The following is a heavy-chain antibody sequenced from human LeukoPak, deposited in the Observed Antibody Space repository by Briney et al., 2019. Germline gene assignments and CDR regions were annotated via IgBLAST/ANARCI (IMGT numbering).Heavy chain of an antibody. CDR3: ARDWGVVAVDY. J-gene: IGHJ4*02. CDR2: ISSSSSYI. V-gene: IGHV3-21*01. D-gene: IGHD2-15*01. CDR1: GFTFSSYS. Sequence: GGSLRLSCAASGFTFSSYSMNWVRQAPGKGLEWVSSISSSSSYIYYADSVKGRFTISRDNAKNSLYLQMNSLRAEDTAVYYCARDWGVVAVDYWGQGTLVTVSS.